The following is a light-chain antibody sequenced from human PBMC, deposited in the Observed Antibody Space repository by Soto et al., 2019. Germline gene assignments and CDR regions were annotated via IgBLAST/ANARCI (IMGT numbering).Light chain of an antibody. CDR1: QSVSSN. CDR2: GAS. J-gene: IGKJ1*01. CDR3: QQYNNWPRT. V-gene: IGKV3-15*01. Sequence: EKVMTQAPATLSVSPGERATLSCRASQSVSSNLAWYQQKPGQAPRLLVYGASTRATGIPGRFSGSGSGTEFTLTISSLQSEDFAVYYCQQYNNWPRTFGQGTKVDIK.